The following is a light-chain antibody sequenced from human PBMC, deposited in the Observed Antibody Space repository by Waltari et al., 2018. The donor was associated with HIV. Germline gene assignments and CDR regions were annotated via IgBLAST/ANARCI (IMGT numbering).Light chain of an antibody. J-gene: IGKJ1*01. V-gene: IGKV2-28*01. CDR3: MQALQTPWT. CDR2: LGS. Sequence: DIVMTQSPLSLPVTPGEPASISCRSSQSRLHSNGYNYLDWYLQKPGQSPQLLIYLGSNRASGVPGRFSGSGSGTDFTLKISRVEAEDAGVYYCMQALQTPWTFGQGTKVEIK. CDR1: QSRLHSNGYNY.